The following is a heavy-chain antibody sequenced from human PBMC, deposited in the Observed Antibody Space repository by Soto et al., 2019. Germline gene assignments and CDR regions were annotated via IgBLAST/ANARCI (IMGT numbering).Heavy chain of an antibody. CDR3: ARLVYDTRLNYMYFDF. CDR2: IFHDGTA. V-gene: IGHV4-4*02. D-gene: IGHD2-8*01. Sequence: SETLSLTCAVSGVSINSGNWWTWVRQTPQRGLEYIGEIFHDGTANYYPSFERRVAISVDTSKNQFSLKLTSVTAADTAIYFCARLVYDTRLNYMYFDFWGQGALVSVSS. CDR1: GVSINSGNW. J-gene: IGHJ4*02.